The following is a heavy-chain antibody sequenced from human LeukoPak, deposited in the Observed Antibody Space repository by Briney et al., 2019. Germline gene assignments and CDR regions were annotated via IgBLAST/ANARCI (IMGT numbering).Heavy chain of an antibody. Sequence: PGRSLRLSCSASGXTFSSYGMHWVRQAPGKGLEWVALISYDGSNEYYADSVKGRFTISRDKSKNTLYLQMNSLRAEDTAAYYCAKDRSSSWTWTIDYWGQGTLVTASS. CDR3: AKDRSSSWTWTIDY. CDR1: GXTFSSYG. CDR2: ISYDGSNE. J-gene: IGHJ4*02. V-gene: IGHV3-30*18. D-gene: IGHD6-13*01.